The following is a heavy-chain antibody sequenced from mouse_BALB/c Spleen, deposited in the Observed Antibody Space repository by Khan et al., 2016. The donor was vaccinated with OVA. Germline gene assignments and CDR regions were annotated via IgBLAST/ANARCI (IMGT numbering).Heavy chain of an antibody. CDR1: GYSITSDYA. D-gene: IGHD1-1*01. CDR3: ARRDYYGHWYFDV. J-gene: IGHJ1*01. Sequence: EVQLQESGPGLVKPSQSLSLTCTVTGYSITSDYAWNWIRQLPGNKLEWMAYISYSGSTSYHPSLKSRVSLTRDTSKNQFFLQLNSVTTEDTATYYCARRDYYGHWYFDVWGAGTTVTVSS. V-gene: IGHV3-2*02. CDR2: ISYSGST.